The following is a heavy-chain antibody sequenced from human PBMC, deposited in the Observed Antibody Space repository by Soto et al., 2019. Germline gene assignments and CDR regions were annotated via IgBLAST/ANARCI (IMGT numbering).Heavy chain of an antibody. D-gene: IGHD3-16*02. J-gene: IGHJ5*01. CDR1: GYTFTSYG. CDR2: ISAYNGNT. V-gene: IGHV1-18*01. Sequence: ASVKVYCKASGYTFTSYGISWVRQAPGQGLEWMGWISAYNGNTNYAQKLQGRVTMTTDTSTSTAYMELRSLRSDDTAVYYCASVPYFGGVIFDLFDSRAQRTSVTVSS. CDR3: ASVPYFGGVIFDLFDS.